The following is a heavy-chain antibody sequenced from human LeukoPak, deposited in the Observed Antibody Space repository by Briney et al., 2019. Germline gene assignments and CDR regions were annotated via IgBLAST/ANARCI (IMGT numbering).Heavy chain of an antibody. CDR2: ISYDGSDK. CDR3: ASTDTLPDAFDI. V-gene: IGHV3-30*03. Sequence: PGGSLRLSCAASGLTFSSYGMHWVRQAPGKGLEWVAVISYDGSDKYYADSVKGRFTISRGNSKNTLYLQMNSLRAEDTAVYYCASTDTLPDAFDIWGQGTMVTVSS. CDR1: GLTFSSYG. J-gene: IGHJ3*02. D-gene: IGHD2-2*02.